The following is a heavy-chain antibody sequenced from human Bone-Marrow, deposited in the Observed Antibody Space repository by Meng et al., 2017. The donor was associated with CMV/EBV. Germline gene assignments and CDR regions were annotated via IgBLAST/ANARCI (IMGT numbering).Heavy chain of an antibody. CDR3: AKDLSYCGGDCYSGYFDY. Sequence: GESLKISCAASGFTFSSYAMSWVRQAPGKGLEWVSAISGSGGSTYYADSVKGRFTISRDNSKNTLYLQMNSLRAEDTAVYYCAKDLSYCGGDCYSGYFDYWGQGTLVTVYS. CDR1: GFTFSSYA. J-gene: IGHJ4*02. CDR2: ISGSGGST. D-gene: IGHD2-21*01. V-gene: IGHV3-23*01.